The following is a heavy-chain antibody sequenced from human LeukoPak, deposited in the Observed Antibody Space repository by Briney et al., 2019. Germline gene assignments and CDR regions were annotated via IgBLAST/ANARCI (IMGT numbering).Heavy chain of an antibody. J-gene: IGHJ2*01. D-gene: IGHD3-22*01. V-gene: IGHV4-31*03. CDR1: GGSISSGGYY. CDR2: IYYSGST. Sequence: SETLSLTCTVSGGSISSGGYYWSWIRQHPGKGLEWIGYIYYSGSTYYNPSLKSRVTISVDTSKNQFSLKLSSVTAADTAVYYCARGGGSGYYYYWYFDLWGRGTLVTVSS. CDR3: ARGGGSGYYYYWYFDL.